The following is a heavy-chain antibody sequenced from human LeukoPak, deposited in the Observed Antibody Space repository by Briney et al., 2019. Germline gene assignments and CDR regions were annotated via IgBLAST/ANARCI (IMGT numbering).Heavy chain of an antibody. CDR1: GFTFSSYS. CDR3: ARGVTTVTHFDY. V-gene: IGHV3-23*01. CDR2: ISGSGGST. D-gene: IGHD4-17*01. J-gene: IGHJ4*02. Sequence: GGSLRLSCAASGFTFSSYSMNWVRQAPGKGLEWVSGISGSGGSTYYADSVKGRFTISRDNSKNTLYLQMNSLRAEDTAVYYCARGVTTVTHFDYWGQGTLVTVSS.